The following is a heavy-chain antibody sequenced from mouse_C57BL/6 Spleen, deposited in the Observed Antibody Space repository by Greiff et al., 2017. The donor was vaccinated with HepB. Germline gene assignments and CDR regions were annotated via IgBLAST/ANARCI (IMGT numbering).Heavy chain of an antibody. CDR3: TRRGLGLDY. Sequence: QVQLKESGAELVRPGASVTLSCKASGYTFTDYEMHWVKQTPVHGLEWIGAIDPETGGTAYNQKFKGKAILTADKSSSTAYMELRSLTSEDSAVYYCTRRGLGLDYWGQGTTLTVSS. CDR2: IDPETGGT. J-gene: IGHJ2*01. CDR1: GYTFTDYE. D-gene: IGHD4-1*01. V-gene: IGHV1-15*01.